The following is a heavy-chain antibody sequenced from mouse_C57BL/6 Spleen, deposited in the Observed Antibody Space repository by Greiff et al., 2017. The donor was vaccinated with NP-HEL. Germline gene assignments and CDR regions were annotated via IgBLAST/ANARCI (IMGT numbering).Heavy chain of an antibody. CDR2: IYPGDGDT. D-gene: IGHD2-1*01. Sequence: QVQLQQSGPELVKPGASVKISCKASGYAFSSSWMNWVKQRPGKGLEWIGRIYPGDGDTNYNGKFKGKATLTADKSSSTAYMQLSSLTSEDSAVYFCARGGNGNYYAMDYWGQGTSVTVSS. J-gene: IGHJ4*01. V-gene: IGHV1-82*01. CDR1: GYAFSSSW. CDR3: ARGGNGNYYAMDY.